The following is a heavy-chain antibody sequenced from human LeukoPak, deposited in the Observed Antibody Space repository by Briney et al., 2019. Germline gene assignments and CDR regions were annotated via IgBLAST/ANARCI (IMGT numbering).Heavy chain of an antibody. D-gene: IGHD6-13*01. J-gene: IGHJ4*02. Sequence: PPGGSLRLSCAASGFTFSSYGMHWVRQAPGKGLEWVAVIWYDGSNKYYADSVKGRFTISRDNSKNTLYLQMNSLRAEDTAVYYCARDRPQVIAAASGLLDYWGQGTLVTVSS. CDR1: GFTFSSYG. CDR2: IWYDGSNK. CDR3: ARDRPQVIAAASGLLDY. V-gene: IGHV3-33*01.